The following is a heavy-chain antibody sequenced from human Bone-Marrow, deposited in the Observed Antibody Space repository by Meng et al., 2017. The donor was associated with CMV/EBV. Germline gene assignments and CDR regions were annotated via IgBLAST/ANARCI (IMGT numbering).Heavy chain of an antibody. CDR2: ISGSGGST. V-gene: IGHV3-23*01. D-gene: IGHD3-9*01. CDR1: GFTFSSYA. J-gene: IGHJ4*02. CDR3: TTSVLRYFDWLLY. Sequence: GESLKISCAASGFTFSSYAMSWVRQAPGKGLEWVSAISGSGGSTYYADSVKGRFTISRDNSKNTLYLQMNSLKTEDTAVYYCTTSVLRYFDWLLYWGQGTLVTVSS.